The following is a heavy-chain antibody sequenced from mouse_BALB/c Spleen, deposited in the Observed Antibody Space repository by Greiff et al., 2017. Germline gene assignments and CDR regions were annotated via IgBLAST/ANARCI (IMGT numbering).Heavy chain of an antibody. V-gene: IGHV5-6-5*01. Sequence: EVQRVESGGGLVKPGGSLKLSCAASGFTFSSYAMSWVRQTPEKRLEWVASISSGGSTYYPDSVKGRFTISRDNARNILYLQMSSLRSEDTAMYYCARGPDGYPYYFDYWGQGTTLTVSS. CDR2: ISSGGST. CDR1: GFTFSSYA. J-gene: IGHJ2*01. CDR3: ARGPDGYPYYFDY. D-gene: IGHD2-3*01.